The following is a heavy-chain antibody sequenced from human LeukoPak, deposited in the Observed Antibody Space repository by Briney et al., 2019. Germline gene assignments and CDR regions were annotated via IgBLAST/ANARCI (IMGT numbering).Heavy chain of an antibody. CDR1: GFTFTGYD. V-gene: IGHV3-23*01. CDR2: ISGSGGRT. Sequence: PGGSLRLSCAASGFTFTGYDMNWVRQSPGKGLEWVSAISGSGGRTYYAGSVKGRFTISRDTSKNTLYLQMNSLRAEDTAVYYCAKDMGEDRSYYLDYWGQGTLVTVSS. CDR3: AKDMGEDRSYYLDY. J-gene: IGHJ4*02. D-gene: IGHD3-16*01.